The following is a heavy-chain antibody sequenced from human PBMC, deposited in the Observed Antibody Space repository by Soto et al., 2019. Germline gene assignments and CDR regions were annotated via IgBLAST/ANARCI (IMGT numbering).Heavy chain of an antibody. CDR1: VFTCSSYA. D-gene: IGHD2-8*01. Sequence: GSLRLSCAGSVFTCSSYALSWVRQAPGKGLEWVAATSYDGSNKYYADSVKGRFVISRDNSKNTLDLQMNTLRAEDTAVYYCAGVYYGGNSVNNYWGQGTPVTVSS. J-gene: IGHJ4*02. CDR3: AGVYYGGNSVNNY. V-gene: IGHV3-30*09. CDR2: TSYDGSNK.